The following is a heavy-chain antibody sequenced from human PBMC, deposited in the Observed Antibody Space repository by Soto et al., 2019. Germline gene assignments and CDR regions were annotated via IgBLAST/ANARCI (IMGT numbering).Heavy chain of an antibody. CDR3: ARDRITMVRGVFYGMDV. V-gene: IGHV4-59*01. CDR2: IYYSGST. J-gene: IGHJ6*02. CDR1: GGSISSYY. D-gene: IGHD3-10*01. Sequence: ETLSLTCTVSGGSISSYYWSWIRQPPGKGLEWIGYIYYSGSTNYNPSLKSRVTISVDTSKNQFSLKLSSVTAADTAVYYCARDRITMVRGVFYGMDVWGQGTTVTVSS.